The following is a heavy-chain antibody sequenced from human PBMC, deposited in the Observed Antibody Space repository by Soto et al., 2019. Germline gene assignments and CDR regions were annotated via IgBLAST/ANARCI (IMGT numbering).Heavy chain of an antibody. V-gene: IGHV1-69*04. Sequence: EASVKVSCKASGGTFSSYTISWVRQAPGQGLECMGRIIPILGIANYAQKFQGRVTITADKSTSTAYMELSSLRSEDTAVYYCAREDRGITIFGVVPWFDPWGQGTLVTVPQ. J-gene: IGHJ5*02. CDR2: IIPILGIA. CDR3: AREDRGITIFGVVPWFDP. CDR1: GGTFSSYT. D-gene: IGHD3-3*01.